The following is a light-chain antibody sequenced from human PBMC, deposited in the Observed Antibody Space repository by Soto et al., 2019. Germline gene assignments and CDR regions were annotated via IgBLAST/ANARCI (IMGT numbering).Light chain of an antibody. Sequence: EIVLTQSPGTLSLSPGARATLSCRASQSVSSSYLAWYQQKPGQAPRLLIYGASSRATGIPDRFSGSGSGTDFALTISRLEPEDFAVYYCQQYGSSLFTFGPRTKVDIK. CDR1: QSVSSSY. V-gene: IGKV3-20*01. J-gene: IGKJ3*01. CDR2: GAS. CDR3: QQYGSSLFT.